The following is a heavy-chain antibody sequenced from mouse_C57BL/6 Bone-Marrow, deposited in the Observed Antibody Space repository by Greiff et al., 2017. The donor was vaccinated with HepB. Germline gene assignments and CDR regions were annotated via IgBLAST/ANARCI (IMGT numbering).Heavy chain of an antibody. CDR2: FYPGSGSI. V-gene: IGHV1-62-2*01. Sequence: VQLQESGAELVKPGASVKLSCKASGYTFTEYTIHWVKQRSGQGLEWIGWFYPGSGSIKYNEKFKDKATLTADKSSSTVYMELSRLTSEDSAVYFCARHEGGYYSKYYAMDYWGQGTSVTVSS. CDR3: ARHEGGYYSKYYAMDY. D-gene: IGHD2-5*01. J-gene: IGHJ4*01. CDR1: GYTFTEYT.